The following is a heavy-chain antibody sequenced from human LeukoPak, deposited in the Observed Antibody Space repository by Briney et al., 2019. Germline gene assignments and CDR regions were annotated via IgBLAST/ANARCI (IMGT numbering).Heavy chain of an antibody. CDR3: ARGYSYGYFFY. V-gene: IGHV1-46*01. D-gene: IGHD5-18*01. CDR1: GYTFTSYY. CDR2: INPSGGTT. J-gene: IGHJ4*02. Sequence: ASVKVSCKASGYTFTSYYIHWVRQPPGQGLEGMGIINPSGGTTSYAQKFQGRVTMTRDTSTSTVYMELSSLRSEDTAVYYCARGYSYGYFFYWGQGTLVTVSS.